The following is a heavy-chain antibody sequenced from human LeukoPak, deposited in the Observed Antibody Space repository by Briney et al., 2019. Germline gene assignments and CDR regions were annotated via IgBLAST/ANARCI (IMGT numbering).Heavy chain of an antibody. V-gene: IGHV1-18*01. CDR1: GYTFTRNG. CDR3: ARAGYCSGAACYAEGIDY. J-gene: IGHJ4*02. D-gene: IGHD2-2*01. Sequence: ASVKVSCKASGYTFTRNGITWVRQAPGQGLEWMGWINAYNGNTVYAQMFEGRVTLITDTSTTTAYMVLTNLRSDDTAIYYCARAGYCSGAACYAEGIDYWGQGTLVTVSS. CDR2: INAYNGNT.